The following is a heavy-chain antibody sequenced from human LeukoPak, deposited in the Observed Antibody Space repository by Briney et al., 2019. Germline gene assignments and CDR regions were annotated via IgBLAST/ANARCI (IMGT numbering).Heavy chain of an antibody. J-gene: IGHJ4*02. CDR2: FSGSGGGT. CDR3: AKRVWTASGSLRYFDY. CDR1: GFTFSTYA. D-gene: IGHD3/OR15-3a*01. V-gene: IGHV3-23*01. Sequence: GGSLRLSCAASGFTFSTYAMSWVRQAPGKGLEWVSGFSGSGGGTYYADSVKGRFTISRDNSKNTLYLHMNSLRAEDTAIYYCAKRVWTASGSLRYFDYWGQGSLVTVSS.